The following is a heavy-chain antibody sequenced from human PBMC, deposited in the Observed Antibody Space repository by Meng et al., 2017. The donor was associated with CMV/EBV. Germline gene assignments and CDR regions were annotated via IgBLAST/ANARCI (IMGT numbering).Heavy chain of an antibody. V-gene: IGHV3-23*03. Sequence: GESLKISCAASGFTFSSYAMSWVRQAPGKGLEWVSVLYSGGSSTNYADSVKGRFTISRDKSKNTLYLQMNSLRAEDTAVYYCAKALAGTGPFQHWGQGTLVTVS. J-gene: IGHJ1*01. D-gene: IGHD6-19*01. CDR1: GFTFSSYA. CDR3: AKALAGTGPFQH. CDR2: LYSGGSST.